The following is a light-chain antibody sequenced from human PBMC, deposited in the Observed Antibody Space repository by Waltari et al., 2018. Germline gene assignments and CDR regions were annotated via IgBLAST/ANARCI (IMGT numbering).Light chain of an antibody. CDR1: SSNIGSYT. V-gene: IGLV1-44*01. Sequence: QSVLTQPPSASGTPGQRVTISCSGSSSNIGSYTVNWYQQLPGTAPKLLIYDNNRRPSGVPDRFSGSKSGTSASLAISGLQSEDEADYYCVAWDDSLNGWVFGGGSKLTVL. J-gene: IGLJ3*02. CDR3: VAWDDSLNGWV. CDR2: DNN.